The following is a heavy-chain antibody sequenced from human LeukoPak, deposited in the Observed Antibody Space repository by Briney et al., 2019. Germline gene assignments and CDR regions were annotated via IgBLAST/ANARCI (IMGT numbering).Heavy chain of an antibody. J-gene: IGHJ4*02. V-gene: IGHV3-23*01. Sequence: GGSLRLSCAASGFTFSSYAMSWVRQAPGKGLEWVSAISGSGGSTYYADSVKGRFTISRDNSKNTLYLQMNSLRAEDTAVYYCAKDPDFWSGSKRKFDCWGQGTLVTVSS. D-gene: IGHD3-3*01. CDR3: AKDPDFWSGSKRKFDC. CDR1: GFTFSSYA. CDR2: ISGSGGST.